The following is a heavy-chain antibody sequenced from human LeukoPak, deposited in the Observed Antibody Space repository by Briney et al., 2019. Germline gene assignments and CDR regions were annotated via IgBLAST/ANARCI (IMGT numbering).Heavy chain of an antibody. CDR3: ARDGSSGSFDY. J-gene: IGHJ4*02. CDR2: INSDGSST. V-gene: IGHV3-74*01. CDR1: GFTFSSYW. Sequence: GGSLRLSCAASGFTFSSYWMHWVRQAPGKGLVWVSRINSDGSSTSYADSVKGRFTISRDNAKNTPYLQMNSLRAEDTAVYYCARDGSSGSFDYWGQGTLVTVSS. D-gene: IGHD6-19*01.